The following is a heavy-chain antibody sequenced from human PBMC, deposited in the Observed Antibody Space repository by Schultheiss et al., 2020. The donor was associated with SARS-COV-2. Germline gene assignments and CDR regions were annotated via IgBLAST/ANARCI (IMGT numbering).Heavy chain of an antibody. Sequence: ASVKVSCKASGYTFTGYYMHWVRQAPGQGLEWMGWINPNSGGTNYAQKFQGRVTMTRDTSISTAYMELSRLRSDDTAVYYCAKDPRLERQHYYYGMDVWGQGTTVTVSS. V-gene: IGHV1-2*02. J-gene: IGHJ6*02. CDR2: INPNSGGT. CDR3: AKDPRLERQHYYYGMDV. D-gene: IGHD1-1*01. CDR1: GYTFTGYY.